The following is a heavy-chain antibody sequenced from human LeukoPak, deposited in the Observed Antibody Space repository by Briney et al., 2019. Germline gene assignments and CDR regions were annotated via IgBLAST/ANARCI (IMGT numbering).Heavy chain of an antibody. V-gene: IGHV3-48*04. D-gene: IGHD3-22*01. Sequence: PGGSLRLSCAASGFTFSSYSMNWVRQAPGKGLEWVSSISRSGSTKYYADSVKGRFTISRDNAKNSLYLQMNSLRAEDTALYYCAKEHYFYDSTGPFDSWGQGILVTVSS. CDR2: ISRSGSTK. CDR3: AKEHYFYDSTGPFDS. CDR1: GFTFSSYS. J-gene: IGHJ4*02.